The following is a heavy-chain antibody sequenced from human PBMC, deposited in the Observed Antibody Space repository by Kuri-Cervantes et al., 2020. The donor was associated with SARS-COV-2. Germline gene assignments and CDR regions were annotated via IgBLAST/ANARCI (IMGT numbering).Heavy chain of an antibody. Sequence: SETLSLTCTVSGCSISSGDYYWSWIRQPPGKGLEWIGYIYYSGSTYYNPSLKSRVTISVDTSKNQFSLKLSSVTAADTAVYYCARQMMSSITIFGVVITRNWFDPWGQGTLVTVSS. J-gene: IGHJ5*02. CDR3: ARQMMSSITIFGVVITRNWFDP. CDR1: GCSISSGDYY. CDR2: IYYSGST. V-gene: IGHV4-39*01. D-gene: IGHD3-3*01.